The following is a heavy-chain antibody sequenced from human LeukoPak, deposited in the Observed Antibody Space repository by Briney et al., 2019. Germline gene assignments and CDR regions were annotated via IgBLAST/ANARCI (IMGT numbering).Heavy chain of an antibody. J-gene: IGHJ3*02. CDR2: INHSGST. CDR1: GGSFSGYY. V-gene: IGHV4-34*01. CDR3: AREFIAAAGTRLLSFAGAFDI. Sequence: KSSETLSLTCAVYGGSFSGYYWSWIRQPPGKGLEWIGEINHSGSTNYNPSLKSRVTMSVDTSKNQFSLKLSSVTAADTAVYYCAREFIAAAGTRLLSFAGAFDIWGQGTMVTVSS. D-gene: IGHD6-13*01.